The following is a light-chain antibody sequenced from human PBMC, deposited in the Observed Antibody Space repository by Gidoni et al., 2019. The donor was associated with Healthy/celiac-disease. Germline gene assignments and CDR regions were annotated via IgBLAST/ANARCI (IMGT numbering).Light chain of an antibody. V-gene: IGKV1-39*01. CDR3: QQSYSTPFT. Sequence: DIQMTQSPSSLSASVGDRVTITCRASQSISSYLNWYPQKSGKAPKVLIYAASSLQSGVPSRFSGSGSGTDFTLTISSLQPEDFATYYCQQSYSTPFTFGPGTKVDIK. J-gene: IGKJ3*01. CDR2: AAS. CDR1: QSISSY.